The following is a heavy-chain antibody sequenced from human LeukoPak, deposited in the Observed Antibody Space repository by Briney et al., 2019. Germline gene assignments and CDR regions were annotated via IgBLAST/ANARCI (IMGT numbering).Heavy chain of an antibody. CDR1: GFTFSSYD. CDR3: ARGRGYSYGFRPNWYFDL. J-gene: IGHJ2*01. D-gene: IGHD5-18*01. Sequence: GGSLRLSCAASGFTFSSYDMHWVHQATGKGLEWVSAIGTAGDTYYPGSVKGRFTISRENAKNSLYLQMNSLRAGDTAVYYCARGRGYSYGFRPNWYFDLWGRGTLVTVSS. CDR2: IGTAGDT. V-gene: IGHV3-13*01.